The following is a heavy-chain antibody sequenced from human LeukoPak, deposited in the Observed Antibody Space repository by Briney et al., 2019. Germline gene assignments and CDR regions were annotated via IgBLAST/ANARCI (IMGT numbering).Heavy chain of an antibody. CDR2: IKQDGSEK. J-gene: IGHJ4*02. D-gene: IGHD2/OR15-2a*01. V-gene: IGHV3-7*01. CDR1: GFTFSSYG. CDR3: ARDNAGLETYLFDY. Sequence: GGSLRLSWAASGFTFSSYGMSWVRQAPGKGLEWVANIKQDGSEKYYEDSVKGRFTISRDNAKNSLYLQMNSLRAEDTAVYYCARDNAGLETYLFDYWGQGTLVTVSS.